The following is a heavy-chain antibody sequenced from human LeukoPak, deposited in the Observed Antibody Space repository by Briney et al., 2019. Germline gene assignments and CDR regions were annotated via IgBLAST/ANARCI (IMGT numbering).Heavy chain of an antibody. J-gene: IGHJ4*02. Sequence: PGGSLRLSCAASGFTFSSNAMGWVRQAPGKGLEWVSAITASAASTYYADSVKGRFTISRDNSKNTLYLQMNSLRAEDTVVYYCATDRGWRTSGYYLYYFEYWGQGTLVTYSS. CDR3: ATDRGWRTSGYYLYYFEY. V-gene: IGHV3-23*01. D-gene: IGHD3-3*01. CDR2: ITASAAST. CDR1: GFTFSSNA.